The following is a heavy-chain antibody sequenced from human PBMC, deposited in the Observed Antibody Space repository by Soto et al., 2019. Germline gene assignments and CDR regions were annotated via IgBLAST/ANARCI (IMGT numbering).Heavy chain of an antibody. D-gene: IGHD3-9*01. CDR3: ASAGLRYFDWLSDGYYFDY. CDR1: GFTFSSYW. J-gene: IGHJ4*02. CDR2: IKQDGSEK. V-gene: IGHV3-7*01. Sequence: EVQLVESGGGLVQPGGSLRLSCAASGFTFSSYWMSWVRQAPGKGLEWVANIKQDGSEKYYVDSVKGRFTISRDNAKNSLYLQMNSLRAEDTAVYYCASAGLRYFDWLSDGYYFDYWGQGTLVTVSS.